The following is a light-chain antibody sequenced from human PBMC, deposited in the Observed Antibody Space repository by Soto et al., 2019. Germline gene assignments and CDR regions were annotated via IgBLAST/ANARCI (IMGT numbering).Light chain of an antibody. Sequence: DIQVTQSPSSLSASVGDRVTITCRASQGVGTYLNWYRHKPGKAPTLLIYGVSSLHSGVPLRFSGSGSETEFTLTISSLQPEDFATYYCQQSYSNPRTFGRGTKVEIK. CDR1: QGVGTY. CDR3: QQSYSNPRT. CDR2: GVS. J-gene: IGKJ1*01. V-gene: IGKV1-39*01.